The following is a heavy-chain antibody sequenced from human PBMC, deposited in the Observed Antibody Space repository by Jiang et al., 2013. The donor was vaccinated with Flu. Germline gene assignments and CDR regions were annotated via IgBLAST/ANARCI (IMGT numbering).Heavy chain of an antibody. CDR2: ISYSGST. V-gene: IGHV4-30-4*01. J-gene: IGHJ3*01. D-gene: IGHD3-22*01. Sequence: GSGLVKPSQTLSVTCSVSGGSISSRNYYWSWFRQPPGKGLEWIGYISYSGSTTYYNRTLKNRVTISKDTSRNQFSLKMTSMTAADTAVFYCAATYYDDGNLAFGAWGHGTMVTVSP. CDR3: AATYYDDGNLAFGA. CDR1: GGSISSRNYY.